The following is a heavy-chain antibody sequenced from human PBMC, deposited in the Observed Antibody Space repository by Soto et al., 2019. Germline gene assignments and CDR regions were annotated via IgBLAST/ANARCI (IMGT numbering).Heavy chain of an antibody. CDR2: ISYDGGNK. V-gene: IGHV3-30-3*01. CDR1: GFTFSSYA. CDR3: ARWGHYYDTFDY. Sequence: GGSLRLSCAASGFTFSSYAMHWVRQAPGKGLEWVAVISYDGGNKYYADSVKGRFTISRDNSKNTLYLQMNSLRAEDTAVYYCARWGHYYDTFDYWGQGTLVTVSP. D-gene: IGHD3-22*01. J-gene: IGHJ4*02.